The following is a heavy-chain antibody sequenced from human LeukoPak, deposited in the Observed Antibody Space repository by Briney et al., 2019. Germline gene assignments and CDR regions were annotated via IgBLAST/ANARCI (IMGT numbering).Heavy chain of an antibody. CDR1: GGSISSYY. CDR3: AREEVVTNTIDY. V-gene: IGHV4-59*01. Sequence: SETLSLTCTVSGGSISSYYWSWIRQPPGKGLEWIGYIYYSGSTNYNPSLKSRVTISVDTSKNQFSLKLSSVTAADTAVYYCAREEVVTNTIDYWGQGTLVTVSS. CDR2: IYYSGST. D-gene: IGHD3-22*01. J-gene: IGHJ4*02.